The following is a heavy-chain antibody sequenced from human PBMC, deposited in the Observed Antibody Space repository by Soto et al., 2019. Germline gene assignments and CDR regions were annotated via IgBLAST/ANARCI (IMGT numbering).Heavy chain of an antibody. CDR1: GYTXSSYY. D-gene: IGHD3-22*01. CDR2: INPSGCST. V-gene: IGHV1-46*01. CDR3: ARGNYDSSPYDAFDI. Sequence: GXSXKVSFKGSGYTXSSYYRNLVRQAPGQGLEWMGIINPSGCSTSYAQKFQGRVTMTRDTSTSTVYIELSSMRSEDTAVYYCARGNYDSSPYDAFDIWGQGTMVPVSS. J-gene: IGHJ3*02.